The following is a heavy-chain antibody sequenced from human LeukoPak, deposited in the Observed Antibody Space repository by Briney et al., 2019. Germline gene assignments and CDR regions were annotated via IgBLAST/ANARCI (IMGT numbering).Heavy chain of an antibody. V-gene: IGHV3-53*01. J-gene: IGHJ3*02. Sequence: GGSLRLSCAASGFTVSSTYMSWVRQAPGKGLECVSVIYSGGSTYYSAAVKGRVTLSRDNSKNKFYLQMNSLRAEDTAVYYCAREMIFWDSSVGAFDIWGQGTMVTVSS. CDR3: AREMIFWDSSVGAFDI. D-gene: IGHD3/OR15-3a*01. CDR2: IYSGGST. CDR1: GFTVSSTY.